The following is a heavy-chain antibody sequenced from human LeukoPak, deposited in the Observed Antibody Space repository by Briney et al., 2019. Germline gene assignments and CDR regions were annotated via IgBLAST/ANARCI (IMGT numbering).Heavy chain of an antibody. D-gene: IGHD5-18*01. CDR1: GGSISSYY. Sequence: PSETLSLTCTVSGGSISSYYWSWIRQPPGKGLEWIGYIYYSGSTNYNPSLKSRVTISVDTSKNQFSLKLSSVTAADTAVYYCARAKIQLWSSNQRFDYWGQGTLVTVSS. V-gene: IGHV4-59*08. J-gene: IGHJ4*02. CDR3: ARAKIQLWSSNQRFDY. CDR2: IYYSGST.